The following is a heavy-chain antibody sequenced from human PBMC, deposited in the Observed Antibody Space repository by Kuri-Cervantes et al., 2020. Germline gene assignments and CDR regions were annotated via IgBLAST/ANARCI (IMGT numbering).Heavy chain of an antibody. Sequence: ASVKVSCKAAGYTFTSNGISWVRQAPGQGLEWMGWISAYNGNTNYAQKLQGRVTMTTDTSTSTAYMELRSLRSDDTAVYYCARDSEGAWYGSGSRPFDYWGQGTLVTVSS. CDR1: GYTFTSNG. V-gene: IGHV1-18*01. J-gene: IGHJ4*02. CDR2: ISAYNGNT. D-gene: IGHD3-10*01. CDR3: ARDSEGAWYGSGSRPFDY.